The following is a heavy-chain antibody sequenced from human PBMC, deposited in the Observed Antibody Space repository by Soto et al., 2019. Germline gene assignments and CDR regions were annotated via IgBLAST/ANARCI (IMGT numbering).Heavy chain of an antibody. Sequence: GGSLRLSCAASGFNFGPFWMHWVRQAPGKGLVWVSHINSDGTTIVYADSVKGRFTISRDNAQSTLFLQMNSLRVEDTAVYYCVRDRGYPDSFDIWGQGTMVTVSS. J-gene: IGHJ3*02. CDR2: INSDGTTI. V-gene: IGHV3-74*01. CDR3: VRDRGYPDSFDI. CDR1: GFNFGPFW. D-gene: IGHD3-10*01.